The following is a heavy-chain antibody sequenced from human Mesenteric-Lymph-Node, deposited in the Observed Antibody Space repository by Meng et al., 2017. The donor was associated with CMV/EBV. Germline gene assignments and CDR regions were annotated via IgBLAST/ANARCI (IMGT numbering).Heavy chain of an antibody. CDR2: ISSSSSYI. CDR1: GFTFSTYT. Sequence: LSLTCAASGFTFSTYTMNWVRQTPGKGLEWVSSISSSSSYIYYADSVKGRFTISRDNAKNSLYLQMNSLRAEDTAVYYCARDLSVTTYYYYGMDVWGQGTTVTVSS. D-gene: IGHD4-17*01. V-gene: IGHV3-21*01. J-gene: IGHJ6*02. CDR3: ARDLSVTTYYYYGMDV.